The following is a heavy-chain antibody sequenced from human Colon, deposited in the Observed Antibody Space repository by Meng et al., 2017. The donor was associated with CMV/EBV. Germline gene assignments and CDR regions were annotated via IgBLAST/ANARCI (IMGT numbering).Heavy chain of an antibody. CDR1: GYTFTSYG. D-gene: IGHD6-19*01. V-gene: IGHV1-18*01. Sequence: ASVKVSCKASGYTFTSYGISWVRQAPGQGLEWMGWINANNGDTNYAQKVQGRVTMTTDTSTNTAYMELRSLRSDDTAVYFCARSSSSGRVSPDPEDYYDYWGQGTLVTVSS. CDR3: ARSSSSGRVSPDPEDYYDY. J-gene: IGHJ4*02. CDR2: INANNGDT.